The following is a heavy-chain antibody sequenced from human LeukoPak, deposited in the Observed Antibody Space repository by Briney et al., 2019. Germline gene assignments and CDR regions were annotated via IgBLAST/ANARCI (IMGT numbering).Heavy chain of an antibody. J-gene: IGHJ6*03. CDR2: IYYSGST. D-gene: IGHD6-13*01. V-gene: IGHV4-39*07. CDR1: GGSISSSSYY. CDR3: ARWYRPSSSWFFDYYYYMDV. Sequence: SETLSLTCTVSGGSISSSSYYWGWIRQPPGKGLEWIGSIYYSGSTYYNPSLKSRVTISVDTSKNQFSLKLSSVTAADTAVYYCARWYRPSSSWFFDYYYYMDVWGKGATVTVSS.